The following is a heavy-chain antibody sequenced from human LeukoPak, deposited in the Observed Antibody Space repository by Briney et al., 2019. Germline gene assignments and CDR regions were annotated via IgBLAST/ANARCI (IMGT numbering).Heavy chain of an antibody. Sequence: GRSLRLSCAASGFTFSSYAMHWVRQAPGKGLDRVAVISYDGSNKYYADSVKGRFTISRDNSKNTLYLQMNSLRAEDTAVYYCARNGESSGYLTDFDYWGQGTLVTVSS. CDR1: GFTFSSYA. CDR2: ISYDGSNK. D-gene: IGHD3-22*01. V-gene: IGHV3-30-3*01. J-gene: IGHJ4*02. CDR3: ARNGESSGYLTDFDY.